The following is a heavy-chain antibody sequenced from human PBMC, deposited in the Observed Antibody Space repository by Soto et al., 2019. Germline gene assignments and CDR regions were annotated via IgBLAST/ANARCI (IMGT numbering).Heavy chain of an antibody. Sequence: VASLKISCKIYGYSFTTYWIAWVRQIPGKGLEWMGSIHPGESDTRYSPSFQGQVTISADRSITTAYLQWSSLKASDTAMYYCARHEATYYNFYGMDVWGQGTTVTVSS. CDR1: GYSFTTYW. V-gene: IGHV5-51*01. CDR3: ARHEATYYNFYGMDV. J-gene: IGHJ6*02. CDR2: IHPGESDT.